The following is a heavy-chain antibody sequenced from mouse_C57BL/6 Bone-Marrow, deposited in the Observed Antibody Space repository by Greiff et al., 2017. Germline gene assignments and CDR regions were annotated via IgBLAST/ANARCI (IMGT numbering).Heavy chain of an antibody. V-gene: IGHV5-4*01. Sequence: EVQRVESGGGLVKPGGSLKLSCAASGFTFSSYAMSWVRQTPEKRLEWVATISDGGSYTYYPDNVKGRFTISRDNAKNNLYRQMSHLKCEDTAMYYCARDPDYYGSSCFYWYFDVWGTGTTVTVSA. D-gene: IGHD1-1*01. CDR2: ISDGGSYT. J-gene: IGHJ1*03. CDR1: GFTFSSYA. CDR3: ARDPDYYGSSCFYWYFDV.